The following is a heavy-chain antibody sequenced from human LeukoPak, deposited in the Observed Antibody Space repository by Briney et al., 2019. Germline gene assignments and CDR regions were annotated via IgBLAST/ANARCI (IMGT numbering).Heavy chain of an antibody. J-gene: IGHJ4*02. CDR2: ISYDGSNK. V-gene: IGHV3-30-3*01. CDR3: ARDRVGATDYFDY. CDR1: GFTFSSYA. D-gene: IGHD1-26*01. Sequence: GGSLRLSCAASGFTFSSYAMHWVRQAPGKGLEWVAVISYDGSNKYYADSVKGRFTISRDNSKSTLYLQMNSLRAEDTAVYYCARDRVGATDYFDYWGQGTLVTVSS.